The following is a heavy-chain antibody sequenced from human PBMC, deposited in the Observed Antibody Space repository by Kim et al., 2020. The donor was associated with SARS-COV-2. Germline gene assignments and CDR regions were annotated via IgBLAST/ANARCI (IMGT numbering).Heavy chain of an antibody. CDR2: ISDYGAT. D-gene: IGHD3-22*01. Sequence: SETLSLTCDVSDGAFSRHYWTWVRQAPGKGLEWIGEISDYGATNYNPSLESRVTISIGPSEWQFSLKLTSLTAADTAVYYCAAPESQNKYESSAYFIDSWGQGVLVTVSS. J-gene: IGHJ4*02. CDR3: AAPESQNKYESSAYFIDS. CDR1: DGAFSRHY. V-gene: IGHV4-34*01.